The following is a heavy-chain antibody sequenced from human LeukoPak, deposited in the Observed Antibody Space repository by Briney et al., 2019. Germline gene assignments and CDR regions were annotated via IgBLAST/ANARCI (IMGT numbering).Heavy chain of an antibody. V-gene: IGHV3-48*03. CDR2: ISSSGSTM. CDR3: ARWDY. J-gene: IGHJ4*02. Sequence: GGSLRLSCAASGFTFSSYEMNWVRQAPGKGLEWLSYISSSGSTMYYADSVKGRFTISRDNAKNSLYLQMSSLRPEDTAVYYCARWDYWGQGTLVTVSS. CDR1: GFTFSSYE.